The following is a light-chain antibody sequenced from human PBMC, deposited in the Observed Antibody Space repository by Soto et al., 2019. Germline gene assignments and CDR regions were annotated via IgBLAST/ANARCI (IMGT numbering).Light chain of an antibody. J-gene: IGLJ1*01. V-gene: IGLV2-14*01. CDR2: DVS. CDR1: SSDVGGYNY. Sequence: QSVLTQPASVFGSPGQSITISCTGTSSDVGGYNYVSWYQQHPGKAPKLMIYDVSNRPSGVSNRFSGSKSGNTASLTISGLQAEDEADYYCSSYTSSSTLYVFGTDTNVTDL. CDR3: SSYTSSSTLYV.